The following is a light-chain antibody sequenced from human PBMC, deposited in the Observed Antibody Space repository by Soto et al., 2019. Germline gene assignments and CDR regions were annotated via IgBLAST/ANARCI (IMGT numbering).Light chain of an antibody. J-gene: IGKJ2*02. Sequence: DIPMTQSPSSLSASVGDRVTITCRASQSISSYLNWYQQKPGKAPQLLIYAASSLQSGVRSRFSGSRSGSDFTLTITSLQPEEFATYYCQQSYSTPCTFGQGTKLEIK. CDR1: QSISSY. V-gene: IGKV1-39*01. CDR2: AAS. CDR3: QQSYSTPCT.